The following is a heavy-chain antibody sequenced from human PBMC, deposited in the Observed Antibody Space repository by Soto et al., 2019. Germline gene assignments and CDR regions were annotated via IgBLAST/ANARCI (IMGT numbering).Heavy chain of an antibody. V-gene: IGHV1-69*12. D-gene: IGHD2-15*01. CDR2: IIPIFGTA. Sequence: QVQLVQSGAEVKKPGSSVKVSCKASGGTFSSYAISWVRQAPGQGLEWMGGIIPIFGTANYAQKFQGRVTITADESTRTASMKLSSLRFGDTAVYYCARARICSSGSCYTGDYWGQGTLVTVSS. CDR1: GGTFSSYA. J-gene: IGHJ4*02. CDR3: ARARICSSGSCYTGDY.